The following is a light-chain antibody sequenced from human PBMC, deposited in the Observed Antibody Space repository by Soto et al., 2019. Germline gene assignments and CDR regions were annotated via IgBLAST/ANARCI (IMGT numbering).Light chain of an antibody. CDR3: QSYDSSLSASV. CDR1: SSDIGAGYD. V-gene: IGLV1-40*01. J-gene: IGLJ3*02. Sequence: QSVLTQPPSVSGAPGQRVTISCTGSSSDIGAGYDVHWYQQVTGTAPKLLIYVNNNRPSGVPDRFSGSKSVTSASLVITGLQAEDEADYYCQSYDSSLSASVFGGGTKLTVL. CDR2: VNN.